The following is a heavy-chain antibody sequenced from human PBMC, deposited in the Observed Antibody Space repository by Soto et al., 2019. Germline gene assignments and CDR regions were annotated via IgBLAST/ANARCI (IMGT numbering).Heavy chain of an antibody. Sequence: QVQLVQSGAEVKKPGASVKVSCKASGYTFTSYDINWVRQATGQGLEWMGWMNPTRGNTGYAQKFQGRVTMTRNTSISTAYMELSSLRSEDTAVYYCARERGDIVVVVAAKGYYYGMDVWGQGPTVTVSS. CDR1: GYTFTSYD. CDR2: MNPTRGNT. D-gene: IGHD2-15*01. CDR3: ARERGDIVVVVAAKGYYYGMDV. J-gene: IGHJ6*02. V-gene: IGHV1-8*01.